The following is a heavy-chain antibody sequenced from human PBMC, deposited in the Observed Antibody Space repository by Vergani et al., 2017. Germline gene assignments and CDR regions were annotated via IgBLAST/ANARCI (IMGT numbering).Heavy chain of an antibody. CDR3: ARVDTQVPATSHFYYMDV. J-gene: IGHJ6*03. Sequence: QVQLQESGPGLVKPSETLSLTCTVSADSITSSKYWGWIRQPPGKGLEWIAHFYHSGSTYYRESLKSRVTISSDTSKNQFSLKLRSVTAADTAVYYCARVDTQVPATSHFYYMDVWGKGTTVVVSS. CDR2: FYHSGST. V-gene: IGHV4-38-2*02. D-gene: IGHD6-25*01. CDR1: ADSITSSKY.